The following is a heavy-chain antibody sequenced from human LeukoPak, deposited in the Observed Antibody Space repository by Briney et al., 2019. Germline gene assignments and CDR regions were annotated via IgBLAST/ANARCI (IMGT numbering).Heavy chain of an antibody. J-gene: IGHJ4*02. V-gene: IGHV3-23*01. CDR3: AKLRSGYYTGINY. D-gene: IGHD3-3*01. CDR1: GFTFSSYA. CDR2: ISGSGGST. Sequence: PGGSLRLSCEASGFTFSSYAMSWVRQAPGKGLEWVSAISGSGGSTYYADSVKGRFTISRDNSKNTLYLQMNSLRAEDTAVYYCAKLRSGYYTGINYWGQGTLVTVSS.